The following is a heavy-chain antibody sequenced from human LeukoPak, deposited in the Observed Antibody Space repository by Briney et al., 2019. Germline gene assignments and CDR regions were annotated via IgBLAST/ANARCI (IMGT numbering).Heavy chain of an antibody. Sequence: ASVKVSCKASGYTFTSYYMHWVRQAPGQGLEWMGWINPNSGGTNYAEKFQGRVTMTRDTSISTAYMELSSLRSDDTAVYYCARSDPQNSRNHWYFDLWGRGTLVTVSS. D-gene: IGHD4-23*01. CDR1: GYTFTSYY. J-gene: IGHJ2*01. CDR3: ARSDPQNSRNHWYFDL. V-gene: IGHV1-2*02. CDR2: INPNSGGT.